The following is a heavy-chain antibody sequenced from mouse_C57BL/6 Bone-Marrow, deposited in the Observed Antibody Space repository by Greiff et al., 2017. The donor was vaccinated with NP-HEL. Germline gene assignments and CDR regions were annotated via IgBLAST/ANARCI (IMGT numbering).Heavy chain of an antibody. D-gene: IGHD2-10*01. CDR1: EYEFPSHD. Sequence: EVKLVESGGGLVQPGESLKLSCESNEYEFPSHDMSWVRKTPEKRLELVAAINSDGGSTYYPDTMERRFIISRDNTKKTLYLQMSSLRSEDTALYYCASLGLLPPSFDYWGQGTTLTVSS. CDR3: ASLGLLPPSFDY. CDR2: INSDGGST. V-gene: IGHV5-2*01. J-gene: IGHJ2*01.